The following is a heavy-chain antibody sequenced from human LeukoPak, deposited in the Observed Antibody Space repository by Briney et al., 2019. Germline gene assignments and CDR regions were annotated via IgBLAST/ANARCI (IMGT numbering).Heavy chain of an antibody. CDR2: IYYSGST. J-gene: IGHJ4*02. CDR1: GGSISSYY. Sequence: SETLSLTCTVSGGSISSYYWSWIRQPPGKGLEWIGYIYYSGSTNYNPSLKSRVTISVDTSKNQFSLKLSSVTAADTAVYYCARDRGYSYGFDFDYWGQGTPVTVSS. CDR3: ARDRGYSYGFDFDY. V-gene: IGHV4-59*01. D-gene: IGHD5-18*01.